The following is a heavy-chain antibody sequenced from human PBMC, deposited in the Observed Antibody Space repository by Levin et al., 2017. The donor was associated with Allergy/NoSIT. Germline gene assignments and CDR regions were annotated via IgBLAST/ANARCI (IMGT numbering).Heavy chain of an antibody. Sequence: PGGSLRLSCAASGFTFSSYGMHWVRQAPGKGLEWVAVIWYDGSNKYYADSVKGRFTISRDNSKNTLYLQMNSLRAEDTAVYYCARELHLTSQWLRGWGFDYWGQGTLVTVSS. D-gene: IGHD6-19*01. J-gene: IGHJ4*02. CDR2: IWYDGSNK. CDR3: ARELHLTSQWLRGWGFDY. V-gene: IGHV3-33*01. CDR1: GFTFSSYG.